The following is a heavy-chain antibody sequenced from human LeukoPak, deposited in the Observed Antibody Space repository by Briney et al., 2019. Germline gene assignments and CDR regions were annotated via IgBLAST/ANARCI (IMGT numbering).Heavy chain of an antibody. CDR3: ARAHAGESFLSITIFGVVTDYYFDY. V-gene: IGHV3-30-3*01. CDR1: GFTFSSYA. Sequence: GGSLRLSCAASGFTFSSYAMHWVRQAPGKGLEWVAVISYDGSNKYYADSVKGRFTISRDNSKNTLYLQMNSLRAEDTAVYYCARAHAGESFLSITIFGVVTDYYFDYWGQGTLVTVSS. CDR2: ISYDGSNK. D-gene: IGHD3-3*01. J-gene: IGHJ4*02.